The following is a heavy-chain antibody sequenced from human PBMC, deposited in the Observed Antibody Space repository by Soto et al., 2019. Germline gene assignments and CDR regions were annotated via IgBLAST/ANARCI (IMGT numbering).Heavy chain of an antibody. CDR3: AKIPHSSSWYLDAFDI. D-gene: IGHD6-13*01. J-gene: IGHJ3*02. CDR1: GFTFSSYA. Sequence: EVQLLESGGGLVQPGGALRLSCAASGFTFSSYAMSWVRQAPGKGLEWVSAISGSGGSTYYADSVKGRFTISRDNSKNTTYLQMNSLRAEDTAVYYCAKIPHSSSWYLDAFDIWGQGTMVTVSS. V-gene: IGHV3-23*01. CDR2: ISGSGGST.